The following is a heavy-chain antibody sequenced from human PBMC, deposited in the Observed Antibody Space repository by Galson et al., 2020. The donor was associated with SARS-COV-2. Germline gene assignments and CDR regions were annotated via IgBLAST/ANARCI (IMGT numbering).Heavy chain of an antibody. D-gene: IGHD3-10*01. CDR2: IYYSGST. Sequence: SETLSLTCTVSGGSISSGGYYWSWIRQHPGKGLEWIGYIYYSGSTYYNPSLKSRVTISVDTSKNQFSLKLSSVTAADTAVYYCARESQYYGSGSYFDYWGQGTLVTVSS. J-gene: IGHJ4*02. V-gene: IGHV4-31*03. CDR1: GGSISSGGYY. CDR3: ARESQYYGSGSYFDY.